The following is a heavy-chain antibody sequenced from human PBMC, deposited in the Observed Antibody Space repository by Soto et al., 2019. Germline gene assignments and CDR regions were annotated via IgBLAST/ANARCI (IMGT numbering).Heavy chain of an antibody. CDR2: ISYSGAT. J-gene: IGHJ4*02. D-gene: IGHD3-9*01. CDR1: GASIGGYH. Sequence: SETLSLTCTVSGASIGGYHWSWIRQPPGKGLECLGYISYSGATNYNPSLKSRVTMSIDTSKNQFSLQLNSVTAADTAVYYCARGFAIDWYTYYFDYWGQGPLVTVS. CDR3: ARGFAIDWYTYYFDY. V-gene: IGHV4-59*08.